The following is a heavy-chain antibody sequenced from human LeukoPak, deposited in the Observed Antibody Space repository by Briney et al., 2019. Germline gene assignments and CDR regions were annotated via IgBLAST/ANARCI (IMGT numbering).Heavy chain of an antibody. CDR1: GYSISSGYY. J-gene: IGHJ4*02. CDR2: IYHSGST. CDR3: ARDVSGSLHY. V-gene: IGHV4-38-2*02. D-gene: IGHD1-26*01. Sequence: SETLSLTCTVSGYSISSGYYWGWIRQPPGKGLEWIGSIYHSGSTYYNTSLKSRVTISLDTSKNQFSLKLSSVTAADTAVYYCARDVSGSLHYWGQGTLVTVSS.